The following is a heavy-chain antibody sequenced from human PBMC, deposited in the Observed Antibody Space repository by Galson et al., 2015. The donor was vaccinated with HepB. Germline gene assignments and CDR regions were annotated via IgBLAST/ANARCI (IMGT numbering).Heavy chain of an antibody. CDR2: ISYEGSRI. D-gene: IGHD5-24*01. J-gene: IGHJ4*02. Sequence: SLRLSCAASGFMFNNYGMIWIRQAPGKGLDWVAAISYEGSRIYYGDSVKGRFTISRDNSNNMLYLQMDSPRLDATAVYYCAKGPLYNYVYLDYWGQGTLVTVSS. V-gene: IGHV3-30*18. CDR1: GFMFNNYG. CDR3: AKGPLYNYVYLDY.